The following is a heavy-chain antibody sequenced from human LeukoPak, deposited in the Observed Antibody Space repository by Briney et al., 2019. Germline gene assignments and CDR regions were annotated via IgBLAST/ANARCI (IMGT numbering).Heavy chain of an antibody. J-gene: IGHJ4*02. D-gene: IGHD5-24*01. Sequence: NPSETLSLTCTVSGGSISSGGYHWTWIRQPPGKGLEWVGYISYSGSTDYNPSLRGRVTMSLDRPRNQFSLKLSSVSAADTAVYYCAAWRTIIFDYWGQGSPVTVSS. CDR1: GGSISSGGYH. V-gene: IGHV4-61*08. CDR3: AAWRTIIFDY. CDR2: ISYSGST.